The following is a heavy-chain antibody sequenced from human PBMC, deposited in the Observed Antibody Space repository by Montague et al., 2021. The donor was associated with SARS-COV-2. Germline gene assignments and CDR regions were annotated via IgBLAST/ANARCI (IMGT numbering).Heavy chain of an antibody. CDR1: GFTFSNYD. CDR2: ISTSSYTT. V-gene: IGHV3-48*03. D-gene: IGHD3-16*02. CDR3: TRDNRSIVGDGLDI. Sequence: SLRLSCAASGFTFSNYDMNWVRQAPGKGPAWVSYISTSSYTTSYAGSVKGRFTISRGNGKNSLYLQMNSLRVEDTAVYYFTRDNRSIVGDGLDIWGQGTKVTVSS. J-gene: IGHJ3*02.